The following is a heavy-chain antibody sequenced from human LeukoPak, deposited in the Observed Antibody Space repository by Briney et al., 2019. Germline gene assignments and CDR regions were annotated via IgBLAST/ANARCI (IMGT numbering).Heavy chain of an antibody. CDR1: GYPFSGHY. Sequence: ASVKVSCKPSGYPFSGHYINWVRHAPGQGLEWMGWIKPNSGDTNYAQKFQGRLTMTRDTTISTVYMELSRLTSDDKAVYYCARGDEWELPIDFWGQGTLITVSS. CDR3: ARGDEWELPIDF. D-gene: IGHD1-26*01. CDR2: IKPNSGDT. J-gene: IGHJ4*02. V-gene: IGHV1-2*02.